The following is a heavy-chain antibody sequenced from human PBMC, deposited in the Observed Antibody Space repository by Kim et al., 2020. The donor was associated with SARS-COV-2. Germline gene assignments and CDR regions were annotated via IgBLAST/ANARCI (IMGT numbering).Heavy chain of an antibody. CDR3: ARFCSTSCYNWFDP. Sequence: SETLSLTCAVSGGSISSSNWWSWVRQPPGKGLEWIGEIYHSGSTNYNPSLKSRVTISVDKSKNQFSLKLSSVTAADTAVYYCARFCSTSCYNWFDPWGQGTLVTVSS. V-gene: IGHV4-4*02. J-gene: IGHJ5*02. CDR1: GGSISSSNW. D-gene: IGHD2-2*01. CDR2: IYHSGST.